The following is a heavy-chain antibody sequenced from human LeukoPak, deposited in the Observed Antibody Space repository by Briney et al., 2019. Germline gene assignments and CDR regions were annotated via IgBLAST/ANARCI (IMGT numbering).Heavy chain of an antibody. V-gene: IGHV4-39*07. J-gene: IGHJ3*02. D-gene: IGHD5-24*01. CDR1: GGSISSSSYY. Sequence: SETLSLTCTVSGGSISSSSYYWGWIRQPPGKGLEWIGSIYYSGSTYYNPSLKSRVTISVDTSKNQFSLKLSSVTAADTAVYYCARDRRGDGYSFRAFDIWGQGTMVTVSS. CDR3: ARDRRGDGYSFRAFDI. CDR2: IYYSGST.